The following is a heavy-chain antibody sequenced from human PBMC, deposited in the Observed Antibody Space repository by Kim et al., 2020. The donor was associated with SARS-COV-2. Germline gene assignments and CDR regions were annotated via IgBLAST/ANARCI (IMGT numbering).Heavy chain of an antibody. CDR1: GFTFSNAW. D-gene: IGHD3-16*01. CDR3: TTERLLIPDAFDI. Sequence: GGSLRLSCAASGFTFSNAWMSWVRQAPGKGLEWVGRIKSKTDGGTTDYAAPVKGRFTISRDDSKNTLYLQMNSLKTEDTAVYYCTTERLLIPDAFDIWGQGTMVTVSS. V-gene: IGHV3-15*01. CDR2: IKSKTDGGTT. J-gene: IGHJ3*02.